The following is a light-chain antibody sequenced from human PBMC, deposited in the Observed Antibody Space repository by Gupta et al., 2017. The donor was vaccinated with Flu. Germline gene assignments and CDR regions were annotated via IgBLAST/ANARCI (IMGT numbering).Light chain of an antibody. J-gene: IGKJ4*01. CDR3: QQSDCFPYT. Sequence: DIHLTQSPPFLSASVGDTVTISCRASRGIVAELNWYQQRPGQPPNLLMHDASSLESGVPSRFSGSRTGADFTLTINGLQPEEFATYYCQQSDCFPYTFGGGTKMEVK. V-gene: IGKV1-39*01. CDR1: RGIVAE. CDR2: DAS.